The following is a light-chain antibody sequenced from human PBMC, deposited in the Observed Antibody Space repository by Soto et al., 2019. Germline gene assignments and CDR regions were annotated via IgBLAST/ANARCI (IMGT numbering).Light chain of an antibody. J-gene: IGKJ4*01. V-gene: IGKV3-15*01. CDR2: GAS. CDR3: QQYGTWPPNLLT. CDR1: RSFTSS. Sequence: EIVMTQSPVTLSVSPGEGATLSSRASRSFTSSLAWYQQKPGQPPKLLIFGASTRATGIPARFSGSGSGTEFTLTITRLQSEDSAIYSCQQYGTWPPNLLTFGGGTKVEI.